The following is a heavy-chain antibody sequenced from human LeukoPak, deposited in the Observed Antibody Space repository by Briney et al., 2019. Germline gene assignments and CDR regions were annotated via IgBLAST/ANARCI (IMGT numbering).Heavy chain of an antibody. CDR1: GGSISSYY. CDR2: IYYSGST. CDR3: ARGADLEMATITDYYYMDV. D-gene: IGHD5-24*01. J-gene: IGHJ6*03. V-gene: IGHV4-59*01. Sequence: SETLSLTCTDSGGSISSYYWSWIRQPPGKGLEWIGHIYYSGSTNYNPSLKSRVTISVDTSKNQFSLKLSSVTAADTAVYYCARGADLEMATITDYYYMDVWGKGTTVTVSS.